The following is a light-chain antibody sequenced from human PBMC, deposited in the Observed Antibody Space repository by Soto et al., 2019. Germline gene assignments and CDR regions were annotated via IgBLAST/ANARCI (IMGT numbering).Light chain of an antibody. V-gene: IGLV1-44*01. Sequence: QSALTQPPSASGTPGQRVPISCSGSSSNIGSNTVNWYQQLPGTAPKLLIYSNNQRPSGVPDRFSGSRSGTSASLAISGLQSEDEGDYYCAAWDDSLNGRGVFGGGTKLTVL. CDR3: AAWDDSLNGRGV. CDR1: SSNIGSNT. J-gene: IGLJ3*02. CDR2: SNN.